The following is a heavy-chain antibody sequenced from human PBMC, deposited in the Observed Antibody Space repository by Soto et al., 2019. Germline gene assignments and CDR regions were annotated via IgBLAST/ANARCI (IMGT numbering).Heavy chain of an antibody. CDR3: ARAGVATIYPGNNWFDP. CDR1: GGSISSYY. D-gene: IGHD5-12*01. CDR2: ISYSGSI. Sequence: SETLSLTCTVSGGSISSYYWSWIRQSPEKGLEYIGYISYSGSINSNPSLKSRVTMSVDTSKNQFSLNLSSVTAADTAMYYCARAGVATIYPGNNWFDPWGQGTLVTVSS. V-gene: IGHV4-59*08. J-gene: IGHJ5*02.